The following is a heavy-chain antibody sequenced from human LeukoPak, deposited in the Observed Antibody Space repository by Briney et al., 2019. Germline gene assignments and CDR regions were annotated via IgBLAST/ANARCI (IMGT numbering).Heavy chain of an antibody. Sequence: QPGESLRLSCAASGFSFTTYWMGWVRQAPGKGLEWVANIKQDGTEKYYVDSVKGRFTISRDNAKNSLYLQMNSLRVEDTAVYYCARASSSWYSPYYYMDVWGKGTTVTISS. D-gene: IGHD6-13*01. CDR3: ARASSSWYSPYYYMDV. CDR1: GFSFTTYW. V-gene: IGHV3-7*01. CDR2: IKQDGTEK. J-gene: IGHJ6*03.